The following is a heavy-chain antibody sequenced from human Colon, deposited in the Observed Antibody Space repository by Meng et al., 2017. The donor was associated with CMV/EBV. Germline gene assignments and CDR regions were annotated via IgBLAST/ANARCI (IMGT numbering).Heavy chain of an antibody. CDR3: ARGYDYTNYVPVDF. D-gene: IGHD4-11*01. CDR2: INGFNGKT. V-gene: IGHV1-18*03. Sequence: ASVKVSCKASGYTFSHYGVNWVRQAPGQGLEWMGWINGFNGKTYYAQNFQDRLTLTTDTATGTVYMELRNLRSDDMAIYYCARGYDYTNYVPVDFWGQGTLVTVSS. J-gene: IGHJ4*02. CDR1: GYTFSHYG.